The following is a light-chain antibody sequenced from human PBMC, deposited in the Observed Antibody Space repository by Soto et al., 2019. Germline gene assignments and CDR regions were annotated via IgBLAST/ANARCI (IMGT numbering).Light chain of an antibody. CDR2: GVS. J-gene: IGKJ1*01. CDR1: QSVSSSY. Sequence: EIVLTQSPGTLSLSPGERATLSCRASQSVSSSYLAWYQQKPGQAPRLLIYGVSGRATGIPDRFSGSGSGTDFTLTISRLEAEDFAVYYCQQYCSSSWTFGQGTKVEIK. CDR3: QQYCSSSWT. V-gene: IGKV3-20*01.